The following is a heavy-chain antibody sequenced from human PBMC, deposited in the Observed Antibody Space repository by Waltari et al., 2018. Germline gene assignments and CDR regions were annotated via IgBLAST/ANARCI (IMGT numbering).Heavy chain of an antibody. V-gene: IGHV5-51*03. CDR3: ARLRGLGELSFYFDY. Sequence: EVQLVQSGAAVKKPGESLKISCKGSGYGFTGSGNRWVRQKPGKGLEWCGIIYPGDSDTRYSPSFQGQVTISADKSISTAYLQWSSLKASDTAMYYCARLRGLGELSFYFDYWGQGTLVTVSS. J-gene: IGHJ4*02. CDR2: IYPGDSDT. D-gene: IGHD3-16*02. CDR1: GYGFTGSG.